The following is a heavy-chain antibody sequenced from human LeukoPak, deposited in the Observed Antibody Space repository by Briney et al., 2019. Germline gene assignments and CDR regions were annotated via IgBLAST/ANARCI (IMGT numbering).Heavy chain of an antibody. V-gene: IGHV5-51*01. Sequence: GESLKISCKGSGYTFTNYWIHWVRQMPGKGLEWMGIIYPGDSDTRYSPSFQGQVTISADKSISTAYLQWSSLKASDTAMYYCARQGSSGWYGVHWFDPWGQGTLVTVSS. CDR2: IYPGDSDT. J-gene: IGHJ5*02. CDR1: GYTFTNYW. D-gene: IGHD6-19*01. CDR3: ARQGSSGWYGVHWFDP.